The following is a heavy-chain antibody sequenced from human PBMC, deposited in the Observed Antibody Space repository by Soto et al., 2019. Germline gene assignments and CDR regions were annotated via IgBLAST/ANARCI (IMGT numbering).Heavy chain of an antibody. D-gene: IGHD2-15*01. CDR1: GGSISSYY. CDR3: ARAGVVVAATPNDLDY. Sequence: PSEPLSLTRTVPGGSISSYYWSWIRQPPGKGLERLGYIYYSGSTNYNPSLKSRVTISVDTSKNKFSLKLSSVTAADTAVYYCARAGVVVAATPNDLDYWGQGTLVTVSS. V-gene: IGHV4-59*01. CDR2: IYYSGST. J-gene: IGHJ4*02.